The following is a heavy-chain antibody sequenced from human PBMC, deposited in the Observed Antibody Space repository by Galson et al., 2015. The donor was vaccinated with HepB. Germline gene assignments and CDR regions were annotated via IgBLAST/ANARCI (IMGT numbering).Heavy chain of an antibody. Sequence: SLRLSCAASGFTFSSYGMHWVRQAPGKGLEWVAVISYDRSSEYYASSVKGRFTISRDNSKNTLYLQMNSLQTEDTAVYYCAKVGARHQLVSYGFDYWGQGALVTVSS. V-gene: IGHV3-30*18. J-gene: IGHJ4*02. D-gene: IGHD6-13*01. CDR3: AKVGARHQLVSYGFDY. CDR2: ISYDRSSE. CDR1: GFTFSSYG.